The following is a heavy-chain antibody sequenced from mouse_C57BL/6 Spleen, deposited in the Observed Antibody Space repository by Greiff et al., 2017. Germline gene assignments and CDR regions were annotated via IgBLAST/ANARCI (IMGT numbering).Heavy chain of an antibody. D-gene: IGHD1-1*01. CDR1: GYTFTDYN. Sequence: VQLQQSGPELVKPGASVKIPCKASGYTFTDYNMDWVKQSHGKSLEWIGDINPNNGGTIYNQKFKGKATLTVDKSSSTAYMELRSLTSEDTAVYYCARPMTTVVPRYFDVWGTGTTVTVSS. V-gene: IGHV1-18*01. J-gene: IGHJ1*03. CDR3: ARPMTTVVPRYFDV. CDR2: INPNNGGT.